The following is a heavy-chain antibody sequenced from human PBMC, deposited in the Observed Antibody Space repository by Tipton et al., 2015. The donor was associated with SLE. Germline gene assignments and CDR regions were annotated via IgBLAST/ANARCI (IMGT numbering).Heavy chain of an antibody. D-gene: IGHD3-22*01. CDR3: ASTADYYDSSAQSAFDI. Sequence: LRLSCTVSGGSISSYYWSWIRQPPGKGLEWIGYIYYSGSTDYNPSLKSRVTISVDTSKNQFSLKLSSVTAADTAVYYCASTADYYDSSAQSAFDIWGQGTMVTVSS. CDR1: GGSISSYY. J-gene: IGHJ3*02. CDR2: IYYSGST. V-gene: IGHV4-59*01.